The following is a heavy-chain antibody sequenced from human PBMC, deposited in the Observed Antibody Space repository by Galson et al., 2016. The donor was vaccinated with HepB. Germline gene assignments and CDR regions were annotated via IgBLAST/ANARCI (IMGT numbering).Heavy chain of an antibody. J-gene: IGHJ4*02. V-gene: IGHV3-33*01. CDR1: GFTFSSHG. CDR3: AREAAVAAFAVLWG. CDR2: IWSDGSNK. D-gene: IGHD6-19*01. Sequence: SLRLSCAASGFTFSSHGMHWVRQTPGKGLEWVALIWSDGSNKYYADSVKGRFTISRDNSKNTLYLQMNSLTGDDTAVYSCAREAAVAAFAVLWGWGQGTLVAVSS.